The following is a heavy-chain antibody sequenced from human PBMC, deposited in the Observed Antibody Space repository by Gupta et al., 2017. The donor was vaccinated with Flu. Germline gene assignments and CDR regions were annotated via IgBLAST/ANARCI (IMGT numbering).Heavy chain of an antibody. Sequence: QAPGKGLEWVSYISTSGSAINHADSVKGRFTISRDNAKNSLYLQMNNLRTDDTAVYYCARLRDPYCNSGICSSKLQYFQQWGQGTLVTVSS. CDR2: ISTSGSAI. CDR3: ARLRDPYCNSGICSSKLQYFQQ. V-gene: IGHV3-48*03. J-gene: IGHJ1*01. D-gene: IGHD2-8*02.